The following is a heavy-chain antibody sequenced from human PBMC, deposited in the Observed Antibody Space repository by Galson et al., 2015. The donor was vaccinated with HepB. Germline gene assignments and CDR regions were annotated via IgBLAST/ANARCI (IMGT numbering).Heavy chain of an antibody. V-gene: IGHV3-15*01. CDR2: IKSNTDGGTT. J-gene: IGHJ4*02. Sequence: ALRLSCAASGVTFSNAWKSWVRQAPGQGLEWVGRIKSNTDGGTTDYAAPVKGRFTISRDDSKNTLYLQMNSLKTEDTAVYYCTTSMSYCSGGSCYSAGEHDYWGQGTLVTVSS. CDR3: TTSMSYCSGGSCYSAGEHDY. CDR1: GVTFSNAW. D-gene: IGHD2-15*01.